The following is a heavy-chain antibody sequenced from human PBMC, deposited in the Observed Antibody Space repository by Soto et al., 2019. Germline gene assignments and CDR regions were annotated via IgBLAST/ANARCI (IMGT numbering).Heavy chain of an antibody. V-gene: IGHV1-69*06. CDR3: AGGGVYYYDSSGYRPNYYYGMDV. CDR1: GGTFSSYA. D-gene: IGHD3-22*01. J-gene: IGHJ6*02. CDR2: IIPIFGTA. Sequence: ASVKVSCKASGGTFSSYAISWVRQAPGQGLEWMGGIIPIFGTANYAQKFQGRVTITADKSTSTAYMERSSLRSEDTAVYYCAGGGVYYYDSSGYRPNYYYGMDVWGQGTTVTVSS.